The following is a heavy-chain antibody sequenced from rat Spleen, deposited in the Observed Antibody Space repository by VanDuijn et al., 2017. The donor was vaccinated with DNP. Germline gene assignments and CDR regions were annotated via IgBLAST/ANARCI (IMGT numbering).Heavy chain of an antibody. V-gene: IGHV3-1*01. D-gene: IGHD1-12*03. J-gene: IGHJ2*01. CDR2: IGHSGST. Sequence: EVQLQESGPGLVKPSQSLSLTCSVTGYSITSNYWGWIRKFPGNKMEWMGYIGHSGSTSYNPSLKSRISITRDTSKNQFFLQLSSVTTEDTATYFCARSHYYDGYWHGFDYWGHGVMVTVSS. CDR1: GYSITSNY. CDR3: ARSHYYDGYWHGFDY.